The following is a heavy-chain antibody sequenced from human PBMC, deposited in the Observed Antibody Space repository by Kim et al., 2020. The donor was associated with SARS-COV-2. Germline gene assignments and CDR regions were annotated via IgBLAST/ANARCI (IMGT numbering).Heavy chain of an antibody. D-gene: IGHD1-26*01. V-gene: IGHV3-23*01. Sequence: GGSLRLSCAASGFTFSSYAMSWVRQAPGKGLEWVSAISGSGGSTYYADSVKGRFTISRDNSKNTLYLQMNSLRAEDTAVYYCARSGVGATARVPYYFDYWGQGTLVTVSS. CDR1: GFTFSSYA. CDR2: ISGSGGST. J-gene: IGHJ4*02. CDR3: ARSGVGATARVPYYFDY.